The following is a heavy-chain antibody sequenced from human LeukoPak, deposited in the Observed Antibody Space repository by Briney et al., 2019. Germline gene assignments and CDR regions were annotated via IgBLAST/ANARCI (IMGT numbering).Heavy chain of an antibody. Sequence: SETLSLTCTVSGGSISSGDYYWSWIRQPPGKGLEWIGYIYYSGSTYYNPSLKSRVTIPVDTSKNQFSLKLSSVTAADTAVYYCARALDYYDSSGYYSTFDYWGQGTLVTVSS. D-gene: IGHD3-22*01. CDR2: IYYSGST. CDR3: ARALDYYDSSGYYSTFDY. J-gene: IGHJ4*02. V-gene: IGHV4-30-4*01. CDR1: GGSISSGDYY.